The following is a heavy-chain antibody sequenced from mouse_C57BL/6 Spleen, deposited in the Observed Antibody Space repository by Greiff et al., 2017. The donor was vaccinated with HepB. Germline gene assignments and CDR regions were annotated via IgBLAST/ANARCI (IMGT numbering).Heavy chain of an antibody. CDR3: AREEITTVVAPYFDY. V-gene: IGHV3-6*01. D-gene: IGHD1-1*01. CDR2: ISYDGSN. Sequence: EVKLMESGPGLVKPSQSLSLTCSVTGYSITSGYYWNWIRQFPGNKLEWMGYISYDGSNNYNPSLKNRISITRDTSKNQFFLKLNSVTTEDTATYYCAREEITTVVAPYFDYWGQGTTLTVSS. J-gene: IGHJ2*01. CDR1: GYSITSGYY.